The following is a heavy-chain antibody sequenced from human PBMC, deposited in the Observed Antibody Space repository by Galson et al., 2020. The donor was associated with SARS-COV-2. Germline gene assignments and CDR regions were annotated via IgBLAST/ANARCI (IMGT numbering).Heavy chain of an antibody. D-gene: IGHD6-13*01. CDR1: GGSISRYY. CDR2: IYYSGST. J-gene: IGHJ6*02. Sequence: ETSETLSLTCTFPGGSISRYYWSLIRQPPGKGLEWIGCIYYSGSTNYNPSLKSRVTISVDTSKSQFSLKLNAVTAADTAVYYCARHMHITTAGISKTYFYYGMDVWGQGTTVTVSS. CDR3: ARHMHITTAGISKTYFYYGMDV. V-gene: IGHV4-59*08.